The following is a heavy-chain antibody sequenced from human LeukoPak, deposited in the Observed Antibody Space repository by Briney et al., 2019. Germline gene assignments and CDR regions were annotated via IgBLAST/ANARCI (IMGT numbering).Heavy chain of an antibody. CDR3: ASLRGDGCNFSFDY. V-gene: IGHV4-39*01. Sequence: SETLSLTCTVSGGSISSSSYYWGWIRQPPGKGLEWIGSIYYSGSTYYNPSLKSRVTISVDTSKNQFSLKLSSVTAADTAVYYCASLRGDGCNFSFDYWGQGTLVTVSS. CDR1: GGSISSSSYY. D-gene: IGHD5-24*01. J-gene: IGHJ4*02. CDR2: IYYSGST.